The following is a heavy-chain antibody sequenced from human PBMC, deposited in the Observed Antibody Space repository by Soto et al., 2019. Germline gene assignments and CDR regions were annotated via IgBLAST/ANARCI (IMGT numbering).Heavy chain of an antibody. V-gene: IGHV4-34*01. CDR2: INHSGST. CDR1: GGSFSGYY. J-gene: IGHJ4*02. Sequence: PSETLSLTCAVYGGSFSGYYWSWIRQPPGKGLEWIGEINHSGSTNYNPSLKSRVTISVDTSKNQFSLKLSSVTAADTAVYYCARPAYGDYRLVDYWGQGTLVTVSS. D-gene: IGHD4-17*01. CDR3: ARPAYGDYRLVDY.